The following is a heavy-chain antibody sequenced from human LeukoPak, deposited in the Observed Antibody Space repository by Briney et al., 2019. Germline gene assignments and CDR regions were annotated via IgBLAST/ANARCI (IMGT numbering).Heavy chain of an antibody. CDR2: INHSGST. V-gene: IGHV4-34*01. CDR1: GGSFSGYY. D-gene: IGHD4-17*01. Sequence: SETLSLTCAVYGGSFSGYYWSWIRQPPGKGQEWIGEINHSGSTNYNPSLKSRVTISVDTSKNQFSLKLSSVTAADTAVYYCARADYGGNSGDFDYWGQGTLVTVSS. CDR3: ARADYGGNSGDFDY. J-gene: IGHJ4*02.